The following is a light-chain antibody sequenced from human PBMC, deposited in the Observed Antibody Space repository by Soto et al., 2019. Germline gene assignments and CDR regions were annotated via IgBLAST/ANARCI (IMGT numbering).Light chain of an antibody. CDR2: AAS. CDR1: QSISNY. V-gene: IGKV1-39*01. J-gene: IGKJ2*01. CDR3: HQTYITPIYS. Sequence: DIQMTQSPSSLSASVGDTVIITCRASQSISNYLHWYQQKPGKAPKLLIHAASSLQSGVPTRFSGSGSGSGTDFTLTISSLQPEDLTTYNCHQTYITPIYSFGQGTKREIK.